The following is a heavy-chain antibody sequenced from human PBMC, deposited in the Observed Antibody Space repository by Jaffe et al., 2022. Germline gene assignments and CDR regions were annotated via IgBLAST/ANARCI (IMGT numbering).Heavy chain of an antibody. Sequence: QVQLQESGPGLARPSETLSVTCTVSGGSISSYYWSWIRQPPGKGLEWIGYISNSGSTDYNPSLKSRVSISVDTSKNQFSLKLTSVTAADTAVYYCARIRSEAAPFDAFDIWGQGTKVTVSS. CDR2: ISNSGST. CDR1: GGSISSYY. J-gene: IGHJ3*02. V-gene: IGHV4-59*01. D-gene: IGHD6-19*01. CDR3: ARIRSEAAPFDAFDI.